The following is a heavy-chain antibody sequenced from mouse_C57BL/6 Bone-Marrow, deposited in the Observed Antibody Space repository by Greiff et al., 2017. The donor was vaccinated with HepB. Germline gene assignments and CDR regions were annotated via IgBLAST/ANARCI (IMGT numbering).Heavy chain of an antibody. V-gene: IGHV1-81*01. CDR1: GYTFTSYG. J-gene: IGHJ4*01. CDR3: ARRAYYGSSSYAMDY. D-gene: IGHD1-1*01. Sequence: VQLQQSGAELARPGASVKLSCKASGYTFTSYGISWVKQRTGQGLEWIGEIYPRSGNTYYNEKFKGKATLTADKSSSTAYMELRSLTSEDAAVYFWARRAYYGSSSYAMDYWGQGTAVTVSS. CDR2: IYPRSGNT.